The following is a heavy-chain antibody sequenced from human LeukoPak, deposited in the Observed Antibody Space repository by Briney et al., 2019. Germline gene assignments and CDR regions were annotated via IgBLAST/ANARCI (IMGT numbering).Heavy chain of an antibody. CDR1: GFTFSSYA. CDR2: IPYDESNK. CDR3: ARDNNGDY. Sequence: SGGSLRLSCAASGFTFSSYAMLWVRQAPGKGLEWVAVIPYDESNKYYTDSVKGRFTISRDNSNNTLYLEMNSLRADDTAVYYCARDNNGDYWGQGTLVTVSS. D-gene: IGHD1/OR15-1a*01. V-gene: IGHV3-30*04. J-gene: IGHJ4*02.